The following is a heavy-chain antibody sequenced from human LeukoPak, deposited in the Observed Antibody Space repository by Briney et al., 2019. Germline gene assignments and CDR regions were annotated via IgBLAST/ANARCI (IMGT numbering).Heavy chain of an antibody. Sequence: TGGSLRLSCAASGFTFSSYWMDWVRQAPGKGLVWVSRISTDGSDTTYADSVKGRFTISRDNAKNTLYLQMGSLRAEDTAVYYCATEGSSGYWGQGTLVTVSS. V-gene: IGHV3-74*01. J-gene: IGHJ4*02. CDR2: ISTDGSDT. CDR1: GFTFSSYW. D-gene: IGHD6-6*01. CDR3: ATEGSSGY.